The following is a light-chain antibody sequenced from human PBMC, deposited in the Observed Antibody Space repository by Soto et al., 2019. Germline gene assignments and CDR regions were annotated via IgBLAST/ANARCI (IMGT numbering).Light chain of an antibody. CDR3: QQYKDWRT. V-gene: IGKV3-15*01. CDR1: QSISSN. J-gene: IGKJ2*01. CDR2: GVS. Sequence: EIVMTQSPATLSVSPGERATLSCRASQSISSNLAWYQQKPGQAPRLLIYGVSTRATGIPSKFSGSGSGTEFTLTIYRLQSEDFAVYDCQQYKDWRTFGQGTKLEIK.